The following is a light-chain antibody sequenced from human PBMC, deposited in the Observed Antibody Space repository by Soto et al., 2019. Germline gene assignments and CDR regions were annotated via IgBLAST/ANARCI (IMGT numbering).Light chain of an antibody. Sequence: DIQMTQSPSSLSASVGDRVTITCRASQGISNYLAWYQQEPGKVPKLLIYAASTLQSGVPSRFSGSGSGTDFTLTISSLQPEDVATYYCQQSYSTPPITFGQGTRLEIK. CDR1: QGISNY. CDR2: AAS. J-gene: IGKJ5*01. V-gene: IGKV1-27*01. CDR3: QQSYSTPPIT.